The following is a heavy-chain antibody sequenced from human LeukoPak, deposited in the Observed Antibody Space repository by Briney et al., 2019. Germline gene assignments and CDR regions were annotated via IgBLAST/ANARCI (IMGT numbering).Heavy chain of an antibody. V-gene: IGHV1-2*02. CDR3: ATDYGDYESGY. CDR1: GYPFTWYG. Sequence: ASVTVSFKASGYPFTWYGFTWVRQAPGQGLEWMGWINPNSGGTDYAQKFQGRVTMTRDTSISTAYMELSRLRSDDTAVYYCATDYGDYESGYWGQGTLVTVSS. J-gene: IGHJ4*02. CDR2: INPNSGGT. D-gene: IGHD4-17*01.